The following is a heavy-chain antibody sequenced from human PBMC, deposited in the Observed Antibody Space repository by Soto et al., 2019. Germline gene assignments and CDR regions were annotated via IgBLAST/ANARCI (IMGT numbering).Heavy chain of an antibody. Sequence: YLRLSCVGTGLNFDDFAMHWVRQAPGKGLEWVSGITWNSRVLAYADSVKGRFTISRDNARNSLYLQMDSLRDEDTALYYCAKVRYDFWSPYYFASCGQGTLVIVSA. CDR3: AKVRYDFWSPYYFAS. J-gene: IGHJ4*02. CDR2: ITWNSRVL. D-gene: IGHD3-3*01. CDR1: GLNFDDFA. V-gene: IGHV3-9*01.